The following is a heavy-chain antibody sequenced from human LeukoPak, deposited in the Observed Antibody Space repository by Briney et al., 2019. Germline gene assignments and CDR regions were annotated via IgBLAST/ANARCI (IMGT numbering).Heavy chain of an antibody. J-gene: IGHJ4*02. CDR1: GGSINSYY. CDR3: ARGGKATVVTM. Sequence: SETLSLTCTVSGGSINSYYWSWIRQPAGKGLEWIGRIYSSGSTNYDPSLKSRVSMSVDTSKNQFSLKLTSVTAADTAVYYCARGGKATVVTMWGQGILVTVSP. D-gene: IGHD4-23*01. CDR2: IYSSGST. V-gene: IGHV4-4*07.